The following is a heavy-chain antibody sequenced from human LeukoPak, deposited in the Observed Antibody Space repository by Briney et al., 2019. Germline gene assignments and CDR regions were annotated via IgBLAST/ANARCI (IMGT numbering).Heavy chain of an antibody. CDR3: ARRSGGTCDY. J-gene: IGHJ4*02. D-gene: IGHD1-1*01. CDR2: IGASVSNT. CDR1: GLSFSNYA. Sequence: GGSLRLSCAASGLSFSNYAMDWVRQAPGKGLEWVSTIGASVSNTNYADSVKGRFTISRDNSKNTLSLQMSSLKVEDTAAYYCARRSGGTCDYWGQGTLVTVSS. V-gene: IGHV3-23*01.